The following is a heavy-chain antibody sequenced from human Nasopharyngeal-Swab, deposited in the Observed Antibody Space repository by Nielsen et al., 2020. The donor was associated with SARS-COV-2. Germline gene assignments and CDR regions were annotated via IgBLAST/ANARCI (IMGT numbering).Heavy chain of an antibody. J-gene: IGHJ4*02. Sequence: SETLSLTCTVSGGSISSGGYYWSWIRQPPGKGLEWIGEINHSGSTNYNPSLKSRVTISVDTSKNQFSLKLSSVTAADTAVYYCARANRSGIFGVVLNFDYWGQGTLVTVSS. CDR3: ARANRSGIFGVVLNFDY. CDR1: GGSISSGGYY. CDR2: INHSGST. V-gene: IGHV4-31*03. D-gene: IGHD3-3*01.